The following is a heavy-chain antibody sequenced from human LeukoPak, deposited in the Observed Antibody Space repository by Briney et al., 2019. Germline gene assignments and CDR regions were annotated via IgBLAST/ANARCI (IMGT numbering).Heavy chain of an antibody. CDR1: GFRLSNYW. Sequence: PGGSLRLSCTASGFRLSNYWMHWVRQAPGKGLVWVSRIKSDEITTNYADSVKGRFTISRDNAKNTLYLQMNSLRAEDTAVYYCARGAWTAYYFDYWGQGTLVTVSS. CDR3: ARGAWTAYYFDY. J-gene: IGHJ4*02. CDR2: IKSDEITT. D-gene: IGHD3/OR15-3a*01. V-gene: IGHV3-74*01.